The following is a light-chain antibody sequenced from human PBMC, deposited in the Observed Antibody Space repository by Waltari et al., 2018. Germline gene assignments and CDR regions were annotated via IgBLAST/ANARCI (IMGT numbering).Light chain of an antibody. V-gene: IGLV3-21*02. CDR3: QVWDSHTVV. Sequence: SYVLTQLSSMSVTPGQTAGIVCGGRHIGTKAVHWYQRKAGQAPLLVLHDDDTRPSGIPDRFSGTNSWDTATLTISGVEAEDEADYFCQVWDSHTVVFGGGTNLTVL. CDR1: HIGTKA. CDR2: DDD. J-gene: IGLJ2*01.